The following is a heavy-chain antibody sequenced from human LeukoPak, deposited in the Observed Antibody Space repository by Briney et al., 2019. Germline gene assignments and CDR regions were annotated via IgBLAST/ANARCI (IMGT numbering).Heavy chain of an antibody. CDR2: ITSGGDYI. CDR3: ARGHYDVLAASYKWTPDY. V-gene: IGHV3-21*01. J-gene: IGHJ4*02. CDR1: GFTFNTFN. D-gene: IGHD3-9*01. Sequence: GGSLRLSCAASGFTFNTFNMNGVRQAPGKGLEWVSSITSGGDYIYYADSVKGRFTTSRDNAKNSLSLQLNSLRVEDTAVYYCARGHYDVLAASYKWTPDYWGQGTLVTVSS.